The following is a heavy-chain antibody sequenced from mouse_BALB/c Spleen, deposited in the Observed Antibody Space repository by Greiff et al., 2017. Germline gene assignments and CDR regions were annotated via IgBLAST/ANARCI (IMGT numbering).Heavy chain of an antibody. D-gene: IGHD1-1*01. Sequence: DVMLVESGGGLVKPGGSLKLSCAASGFTFSDYYMYWVRQTPEKRLEWVATISDGGSYTYYPDSVKGRFTISRDNAKNNLYLQMSSLKSEDTAMYYCARGRTVVADWYFDVWGAGTTVTVSS. CDR3: ARGRTVVADWYFDV. CDR2: ISDGGSYT. CDR1: GFTFSDYY. V-gene: IGHV5-4*02. J-gene: IGHJ1*01.